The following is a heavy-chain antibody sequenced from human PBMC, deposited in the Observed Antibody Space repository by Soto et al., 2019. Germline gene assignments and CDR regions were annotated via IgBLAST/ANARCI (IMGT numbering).Heavy chain of an antibody. CDR3: ARDGGVVTAIGHFLAA. V-gene: IGHV3-33*01. CDR1: GFTFSSYG. D-gene: IGHD2-21*02. Sequence: GGSLRLSCAASGFTFSSYGMHWVRQAPGKGLEWVAVIWYDGSNKYYADSVKGRFTISRDNSKNTLYLQMNSLRAEDTAVYYCARDGGVVTAIGHFLAAWGQGTLVTVSS. J-gene: IGHJ5*02. CDR2: IWYDGSNK.